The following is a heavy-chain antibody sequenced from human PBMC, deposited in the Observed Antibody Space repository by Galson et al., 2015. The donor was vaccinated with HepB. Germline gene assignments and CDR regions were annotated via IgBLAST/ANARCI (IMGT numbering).Heavy chain of an antibody. Sequence: SLRLSCAASGFTVSSNYMSWVRQAPGKGLEWVSVIYSGGSTYYADSVKGRFTISRDNSKNTLYLQMNSLKTEDTAVYYCTTDLVSWGSYYWYYFDYWGQGTLVTVSS. CDR1: GFTVSSNY. V-gene: IGHV3-53*01. CDR3: TTDLVSWGSYYWYYFDY. J-gene: IGHJ4*02. D-gene: IGHD1-26*01. CDR2: IYSGGST.